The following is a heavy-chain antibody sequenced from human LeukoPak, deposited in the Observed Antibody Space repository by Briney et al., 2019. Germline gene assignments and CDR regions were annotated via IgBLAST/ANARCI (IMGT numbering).Heavy chain of an antibody. V-gene: IGHV3-23*01. Sequence: GGSLRLSCVASGFTLRSYVMNWVRQTPGKGLEWVSSISGSGDSTFYADSVKGRFSISRDNSKNTLYLQMNSLRAEDTAVYYCARVGRYCSGGSCDHAAFDIWGQGTMVTVSS. D-gene: IGHD2-15*01. CDR3: ARVGRYCSGGSCDHAAFDI. CDR2: ISGSGDST. CDR1: GFTLRSYV. J-gene: IGHJ3*02.